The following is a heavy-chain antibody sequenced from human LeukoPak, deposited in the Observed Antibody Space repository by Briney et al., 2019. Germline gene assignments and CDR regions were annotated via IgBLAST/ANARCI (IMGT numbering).Heavy chain of an antibody. CDR3: AKDEDTAMHPQSGYFDY. J-gene: IGHJ4*02. Sequence: GGSLRLACAASGFTFGVYWMTWVRQAPGKGLEWVANIKPDGTEKYYVDSVKGRFTISRDNADNSLFLHMDRLRAEDTAVYYCAKDEDTAMHPQSGYFDYWGQGTLVTVSS. CDR2: IKPDGTEK. D-gene: IGHD5-18*01. CDR1: GFTFGVYW. V-gene: IGHV3-7*03.